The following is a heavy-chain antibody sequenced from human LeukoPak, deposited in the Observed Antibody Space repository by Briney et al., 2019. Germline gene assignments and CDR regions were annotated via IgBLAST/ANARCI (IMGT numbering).Heavy chain of an antibody. J-gene: IGHJ2*01. V-gene: IGHV4-34*01. CDR3: ARGGRRYFDL. Sequence: SETLSLTCAVYGGSYSGYYWSWIRQPPGKGLEWIGEINHSGSTNYNPSLKSRVTISVDTSKNRFSLKLSSVTAADTAVYYCARGGRRYFDLWGRGTLVTVSS. CDR2: INHSGST. CDR1: GGSYSGYY.